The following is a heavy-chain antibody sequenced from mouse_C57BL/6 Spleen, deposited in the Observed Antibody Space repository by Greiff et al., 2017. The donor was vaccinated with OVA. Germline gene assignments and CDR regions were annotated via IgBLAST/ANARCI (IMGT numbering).Heavy chain of an antibody. D-gene: IGHD1-1*01. CDR3: AKNFGDYYGSSPYYAMDY. CDR1: GFSLTSYG. Sequence: QVQLKQSGPGLVQPSQSLSITCTVSGFSLTSYGVHWVRQSPGKGLEWLGVIWRGGSTDYNAAFMSRLSITKDNSKSQVFFKMNSLQADDTAIYYCAKNFGDYYGSSPYYAMDYWGQGTSVTVSS. V-gene: IGHV2-5*01. J-gene: IGHJ4*01. CDR2: IWRGGST.